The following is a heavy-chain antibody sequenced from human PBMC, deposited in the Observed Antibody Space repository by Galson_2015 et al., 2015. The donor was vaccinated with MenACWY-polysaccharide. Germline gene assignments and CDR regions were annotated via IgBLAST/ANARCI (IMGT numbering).Heavy chain of an antibody. CDR3: ARGSLVSS. D-gene: IGHD3-16*01. V-gene: IGHV3-7*03. Sequence: NIKEDGSEKNYVDSVKGRFTVSRDNAKNSLYLQMNSLRAEDTAVYYCARGSLVSSWGQGTLVTVSS. CDR2: IKEDGSEK. J-gene: IGHJ5*02.